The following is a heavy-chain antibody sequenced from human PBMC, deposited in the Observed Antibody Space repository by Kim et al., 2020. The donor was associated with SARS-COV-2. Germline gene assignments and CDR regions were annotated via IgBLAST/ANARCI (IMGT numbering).Heavy chain of an antibody. D-gene: IGHD3-3*01. Sequence: GGSLRLSCVGSGFVFQHFAMHWVRQAPGKGLEWIAFISADGDGAAYADSVRGRFTISRANSKNSLFLELRNLGADATGLYYCAKNSDFGMDVWGQGSTVTVSS. V-gene: IGHV3-43D*03. CDR2: ISADGDGA. CDR3: AKNSDFGMDV. CDR1: GFVFQHFA. J-gene: IGHJ6*02.